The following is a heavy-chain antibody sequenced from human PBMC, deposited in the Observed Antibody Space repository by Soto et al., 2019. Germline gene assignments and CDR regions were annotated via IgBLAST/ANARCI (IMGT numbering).Heavy chain of an antibody. J-gene: IGHJ4*02. D-gene: IGHD4-17*01. CDR2: INHSGST. CDR3: ARASGGDYGGYYFDY. CDR1: GGSFSGYY. V-gene: IGHV4-34*01. Sequence: QVQLQQWGAGLLKPSETLSLTCAVYGGSFSGYYWSWIRQPPGQGLEWIGEINHSGSTNYNPSLKSRVTISVDTSKNQFSLKLSSVTAADTAVYYCARASGGDYGGYYFDYWGQGTLVTVSS.